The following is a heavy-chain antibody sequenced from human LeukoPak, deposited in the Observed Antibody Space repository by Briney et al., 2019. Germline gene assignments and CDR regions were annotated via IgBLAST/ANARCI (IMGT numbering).Heavy chain of an antibody. V-gene: IGHV4-34*01. Sequence: SETLSLTCAVYGGSFSGYYWSWIRQPPGKGLEWIGEINHSGSTTYNPSLKSRVTISVDTSKNQFSLKLSSVTAADTAVYYCARGMARLGELSLPPYFDYWGQGTLVTVSS. CDR1: GGSFSGYY. J-gene: IGHJ4*02. CDR3: ARGMARLGELSLPPYFDY. CDR2: INHSGST. D-gene: IGHD3-16*02.